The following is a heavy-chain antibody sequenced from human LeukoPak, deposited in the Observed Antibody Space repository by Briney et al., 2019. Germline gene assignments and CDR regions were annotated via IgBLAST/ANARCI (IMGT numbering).Heavy chain of an antibody. CDR2: ISSSGSKI. J-gene: IGHJ4*02. CDR1: GFTFSDYY. Sequence: GGSLRLSCAASGFTFSDYYMSWIRHAPGKGLGWGSYISSSGSKIQYAGSVKGRLTISRDNAKNSLYLQMNSLRAEDTAVFYCARGQEGFGNWGQGTLVTVSS. V-gene: IGHV3-11*04. CDR3: ARGQEGFGN. D-gene: IGHD2-15*01.